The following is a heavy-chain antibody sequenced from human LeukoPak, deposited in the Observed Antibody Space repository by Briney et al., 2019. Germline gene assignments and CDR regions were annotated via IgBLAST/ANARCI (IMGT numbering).Heavy chain of an antibody. CDR2: ISTYNGNT. J-gene: IGHJ4*02. Sequence: ASVKVSCKASGYTFTTFGITWVRQAPGQGLEWMGRISTYNGNTNYAQNLQGRVTMTTDTSTSTAYMELRSLTSDDTAVYYCARVGADCSDGNCYWGQGTLVTVSS. CDR1: GYTFTTFG. CDR3: ARVGADCSDGNCY. V-gene: IGHV1-18*01. D-gene: IGHD2-15*01.